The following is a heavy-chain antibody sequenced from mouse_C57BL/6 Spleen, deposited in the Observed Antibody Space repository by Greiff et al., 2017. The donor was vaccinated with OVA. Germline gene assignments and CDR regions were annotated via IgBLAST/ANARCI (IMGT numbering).Heavy chain of an antibody. V-gene: IGHV1-52*01. J-gene: IGHJ4*01. Sequence: QVQLKQPGAELVRPGSSVKLSCKASGYTFTSYWMHWVKQRPIQGLEWIGNIDPSDSETHYNQKFKDKATLTVDKSSSTAYMQLSSLTSEDSAVYYCARDPYAMDYWGQGTSVTVSS. CDR1: GYTFTSYW. CDR3: ARDPYAMDY. CDR2: IDPSDSET.